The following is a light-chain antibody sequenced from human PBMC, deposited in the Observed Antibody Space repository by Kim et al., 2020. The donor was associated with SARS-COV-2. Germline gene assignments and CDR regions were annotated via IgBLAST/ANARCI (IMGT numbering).Light chain of an antibody. CDR1: QDISTF. V-gene: IGKV1-12*01. CDR3: QQPTSFPLT. Sequence: DIQMTQSPSSVSASVGDRVTITCRASQDISTFLAWYQQKPGKAPELLIYAASHLESGVPSRFRGSGSGTEFTLTLSSLQPEDVATYYCQQPTSFPLTFGGGTKVDIK. CDR2: AAS. J-gene: IGKJ4*01.